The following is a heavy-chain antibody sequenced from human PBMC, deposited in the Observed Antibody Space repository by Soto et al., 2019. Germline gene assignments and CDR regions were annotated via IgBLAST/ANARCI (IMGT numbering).Heavy chain of an antibody. Sequence: VESLKISCKGSGYSFTSYWISWVRQMPGKGLEWMGRIDPSDSYTNYSPSFQGHVTISADKSISTAYLQWSSLKASDTAMYYCARGVSGRELEYYYYGMDGWGQGTTVTVSS. CDR3: ARGVSGRELEYYYYGMDG. V-gene: IGHV5-10-1*01. CDR2: IDPSDSYT. CDR1: GYSFTSYW. D-gene: IGHD3-3*01. J-gene: IGHJ6*02.